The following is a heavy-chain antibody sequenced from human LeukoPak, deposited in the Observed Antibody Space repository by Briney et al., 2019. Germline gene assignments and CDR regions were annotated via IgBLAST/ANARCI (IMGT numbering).Heavy chain of an antibody. Sequence: ASVKVSCKASGYTFTGYYMHWVRQAPGQGLEWMGIINPSGGSTSYAQKFQGRVTMTRDMSTSTVYMELSSLRSEDTAVYYCARVWRSGYSSSSPPDYWGQGTLVTVSS. CDR1: GYTFTGYY. CDR3: ARVWRSGYSSSSPPDY. CDR2: INPSGGST. J-gene: IGHJ4*02. V-gene: IGHV1-46*01. D-gene: IGHD6-6*01.